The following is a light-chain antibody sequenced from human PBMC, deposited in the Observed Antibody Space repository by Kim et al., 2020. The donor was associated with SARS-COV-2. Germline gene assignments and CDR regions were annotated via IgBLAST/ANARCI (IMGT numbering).Light chain of an antibody. J-gene: IGLJ2*01. CDR3: QVWDSSSDHVV. CDR1: NIGSKS. CDR2: YES. V-gene: IGLV3-21*04. Sequence: APGKTARTTCGGNNIGSKSGHWYQQKPGQAPVLVIYYESDRPSGIPERFSGSNSGNMATLTISRVEAGDEADYYCQVWDSSSDHVVFGGGTKLTVL.